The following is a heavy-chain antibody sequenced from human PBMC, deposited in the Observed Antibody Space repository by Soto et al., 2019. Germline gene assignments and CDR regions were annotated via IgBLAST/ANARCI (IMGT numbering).Heavy chain of an antibody. V-gene: IGHV1-18*01. CDR2: ISAFNVNT. CDR1: GYTFTTSD. Sequence: QVQLVQSGAEVKKPGASVKVSCKASGYTFTTSDISWVRQAPRQWRYWMGVISAFNVNTNYAQTLQGRVTMTADTATSSVYMALRSLRSDDTAVYYCARAVSHFYIYYDMDVWGKGTTVTVSS. D-gene: IGHD2-8*01. J-gene: IGHJ6*03. CDR3: ARAVSHFYIYYDMDV.